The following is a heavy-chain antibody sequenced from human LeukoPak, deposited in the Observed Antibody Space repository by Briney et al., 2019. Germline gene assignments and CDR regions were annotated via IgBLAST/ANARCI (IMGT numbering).Heavy chain of an antibody. J-gene: IGHJ4*02. CDR1: GGTFSSYA. CDR2: IIPILGIA. D-gene: IGHD3-10*01. CDR3: ARSLWFGELGFGY. Sequence: GASVKVSCKASGGTFSSYAISWVRQAPGQGLEWMGRIIPILGIANYAQKFQGRVTITADKSTSTAYMELSSLRSEDTAVYYCARSLWFGELGFGYWGQGTLVTVSS. V-gene: IGHV1-69*04.